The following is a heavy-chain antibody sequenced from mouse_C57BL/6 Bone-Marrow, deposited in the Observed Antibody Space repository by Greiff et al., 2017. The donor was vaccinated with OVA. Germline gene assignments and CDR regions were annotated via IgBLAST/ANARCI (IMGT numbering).Heavy chain of an antibody. CDR3: ARQGGSTMITDYYAMDY. D-gene: IGHD2-4*01. V-gene: IGHV5-6*01. CDR1: GFTFSSYG. CDR2: ISSGGSYT. J-gene: IGHJ4*01. Sequence: EVQLVESGGDLVKPGGSLKLSCAASGFTFSSYGMSWVRQTPDKRLEWVATISSGGSYTYYPDSVKGRFTISRDNAKNTLYLQMSSLKTEDTAMYYCARQGGSTMITDYYAMDYWGQGTSVTVSS.